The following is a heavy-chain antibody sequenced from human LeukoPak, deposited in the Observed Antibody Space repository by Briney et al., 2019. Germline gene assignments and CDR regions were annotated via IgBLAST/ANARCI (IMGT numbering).Heavy chain of an antibody. CDR3: ARRAGAYSHPYDY. D-gene: IGHD4/OR15-4a*01. J-gene: IGHJ4*02. Sequence: GGSLRLSCAASEFTFSSYAMSWVRQAPGKGLEWVSAIRGSGGSTYYADSVKGRFTTSRDNSKNTLYLQMNSLRAEDTAVYYCARRAGAYSHPYDYWGQGTLVTVSS. CDR2: IRGSGGST. CDR1: EFTFSSYA. V-gene: IGHV3-23*01.